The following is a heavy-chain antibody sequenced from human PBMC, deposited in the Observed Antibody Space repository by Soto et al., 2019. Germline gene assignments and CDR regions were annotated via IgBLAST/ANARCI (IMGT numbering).Heavy chain of an antibody. CDR2: IYYSGST. D-gene: IGHD6-6*01. CDR3: ASEYSSSSFYYYGMDV. V-gene: IGHV4-30-4*01. J-gene: IGHJ6*02. Sequence: SETLSLTCTVSGGSISSGDYYWSWIRQPPGKGLEWIGYIYYSGSTYYNPSLKSRVTISVDTSKNQFSLKLSSVTAADTAVYYCASEYSSSSFYYYGMDVWGQRTTLTVSS. CDR1: GGSISSGDYY.